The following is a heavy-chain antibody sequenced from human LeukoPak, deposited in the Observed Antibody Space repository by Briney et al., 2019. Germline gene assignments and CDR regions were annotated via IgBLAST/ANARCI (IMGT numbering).Heavy chain of an antibody. D-gene: IGHD3-10*01. Sequence: PSETLSLTCTVSGGSISSSSYYWGWIRQPPGKGLEWIGSIYYSGSTYYNPSLKSRVTISVDTSKNQFSLKLSSVTAADKAVYYCARAAFRSGSSYFWFDPWGQGTLVTVSS. CDR2: IYYSGST. J-gene: IGHJ5*02. CDR3: ARAAFRSGSSYFWFDP. CDR1: GGSISSSSYY. V-gene: IGHV4-39*07.